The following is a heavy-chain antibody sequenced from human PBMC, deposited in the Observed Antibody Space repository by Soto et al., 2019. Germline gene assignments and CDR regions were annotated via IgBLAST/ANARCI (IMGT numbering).Heavy chain of an antibody. V-gene: IGHV3-48*01. Sequence: GGSLRVSCAASGFTFSSYSMNWVRQAPGKGLEWVSYISSSSSTIYYADSVKGRFTISRDNAKNSLYLQMNSLRAEDTAVYYATRSAYMDVWGKGTTVTVCS. J-gene: IGHJ6*03. D-gene: IGHD3-3*01. CDR2: ISSSSSTI. CDR3: TRSAYMDV. CDR1: GFTFSSYS.